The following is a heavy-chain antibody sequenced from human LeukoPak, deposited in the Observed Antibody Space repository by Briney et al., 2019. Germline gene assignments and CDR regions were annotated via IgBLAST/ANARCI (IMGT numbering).Heavy chain of an antibody. CDR2: IGGGVT. V-gene: IGHV3-23*01. CDR3: AKDGQSFNSMWDYLDS. Sequence: GSLRLSCAASGFDFHTYAMSLVPEAPGKGLGWLSGIGGGVTHYADSVKGRFTISRDNSKSTVELHMSSLRVEDTAVYYCAKDGQSFNSMWDYLDSWGRGTLVTVSS. D-gene: IGHD1-26*01. J-gene: IGHJ4*02. CDR1: GFDFHTYA.